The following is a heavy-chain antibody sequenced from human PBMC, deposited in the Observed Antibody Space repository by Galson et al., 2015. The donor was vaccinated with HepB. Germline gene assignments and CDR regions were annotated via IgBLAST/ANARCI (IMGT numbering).Heavy chain of an antibody. Sequence: SLRLSCAASGFTFSSYTMHWVRQAPGKGLEWVAVISNDGSNKYHADSVKGRFTVSRDNSRNTLYLQMNSLRAEDTAVYYCARDQDTNGWYDYFDFGGQGTLVTVSS. CDR2: ISNDGSNK. D-gene: IGHD6-19*01. CDR3: ARDQDTNGWYDYFDF. J-gene: IGHJ4*02. CDR1: GFTFSSYT. V-gene: IGHV3-30-3*01.